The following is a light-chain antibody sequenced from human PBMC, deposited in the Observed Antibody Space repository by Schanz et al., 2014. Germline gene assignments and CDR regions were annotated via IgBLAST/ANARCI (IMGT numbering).Light chain of an antibody. Sequence: QSALTQPPSASGSPGQSVTISCTGTSRDIGKYNYVSWYQQHPGKAPKLLIYDVTERPSGVPDRFSGSRSGSTASLTVSGLQADDEADYHCCSLSADSTWVFGGGTKLTVL. V-gene: IGLV2-8*01. J-gene: IGLJ3*02. CDR1: SRDIGKYNY. CDR2: DVT. CDR3: CSLSADSTWV.